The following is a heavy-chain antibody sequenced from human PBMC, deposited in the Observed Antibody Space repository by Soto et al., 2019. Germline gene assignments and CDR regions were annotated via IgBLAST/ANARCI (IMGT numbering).Heavy chain of an antibody. CDR1: GYIFSDYG. V-gene: IGHV1-18*04. CDR2: ISGYSGNA. J-gene: IGHJ4*02. D-gene: IGHD4-17*01. Sequence: QVQVMQSGAEVKKPGDSVKVSCKTSGYIFSDYGINWVRQAPGQGLEWMGWISGYSGNANLAKKFQGRVTMTTDKSTRTAYMELRRLRFDDTAVYYCAKRTSGTTWGESDYWGQGTLVTVSS. CDR3: AKRTSGTTWGESDY.